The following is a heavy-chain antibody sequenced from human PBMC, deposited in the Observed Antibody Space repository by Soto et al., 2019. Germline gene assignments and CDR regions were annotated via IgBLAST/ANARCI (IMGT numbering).Heavy chain of an antibody. Sequence: LPWTAAEGNSISHCMSRILQNTDKGLEWVAGISGSGDSTYYADSVKGRFTISRDNSKNTLYLQMNSLRAEDTAVYYCAKGVPGIAVAGTGYFQHSGQGTLVTVSS. CDR2: ISGSGDST. CDR3: AKGVPGIAVAGTGYFQH. CDR1: EGNSISHC. D-gene: IGHD6-19*01. J-gene: IGHJ1*01. V-gene: IGHV3-23*01.